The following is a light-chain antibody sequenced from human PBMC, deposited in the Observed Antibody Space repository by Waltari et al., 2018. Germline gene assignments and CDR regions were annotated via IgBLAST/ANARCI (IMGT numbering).Light chain of an antibody. Sequence: DIQMTQSPSTLSASVGDRVTITCRASQSFSTWLAWYQQKPGKPPRLLIYKASTLDSGVPSRFSGSGSGSEFTLTINSLQPEDFATYYCQQTYSPPRTFGQGTKVEVK. CDR2: KAS. CDR3: QQTYSPPRT. V-gene: IGKV1-5*03. CDR1: QSFSTW. J-gene: IGKJ1*01.